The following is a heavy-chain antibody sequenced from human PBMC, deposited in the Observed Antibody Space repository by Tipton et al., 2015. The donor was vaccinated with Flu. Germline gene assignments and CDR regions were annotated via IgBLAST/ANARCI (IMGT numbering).Heavy chain of an antibody. Sequence: QLVQSGAEVKKPGSSVKVSCKASGGTFSSYAISWVRQAPGQGLEWMGGIIPIFGTANYAQKFQGRVTITADESTSTAYMELSSLRSEGTAVYYCARGSPIYCSSTSCPPGYYYMDVWGKGTTVTVSS. J-gene: IGHJ6*03. CDR2: IIPIFGTA. V-gene: IGHV1-69*01. CDR3: ARGSPIYCSSTSCPPGYYYMDV. CDR1: GGTFSSYA. D-gene: IGHD2-2*01.